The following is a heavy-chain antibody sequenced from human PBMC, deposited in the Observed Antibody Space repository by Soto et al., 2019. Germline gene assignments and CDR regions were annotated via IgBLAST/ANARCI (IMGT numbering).Heavy chain of an antibody. CDR3: ARGLTIFGVVIPLGY. CDR2: INHSGST. J-gene: IGHJ4*02. CDR1: GGSFSGYY. Sequence: SETLSLTCAVYGGSFSGYYWSWIRQPPGKGLEWIGEINHSGSTNYNPSLKSRVTISVDTSKNQFSLKLSSVTAADTAVYYCARGLTIFGVVIPLGYWGQGTLVTVSS. V-gene: IGHV4-34*01. D-gene: IGHD3-3*01.